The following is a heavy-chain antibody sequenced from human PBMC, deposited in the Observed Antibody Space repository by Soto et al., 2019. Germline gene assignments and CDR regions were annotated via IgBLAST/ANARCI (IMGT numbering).Heavy chain of an antibody. J-gene: IGHJ4*02. CDR1: GGSISSGGYP. V-gene: IGHV4-30-2*01. Sequence: PSETLSLTCAVSGGSISSGGYPWSWIRQPPGKGLEWIGYMYHSGSTYYNPSLKSRVTISIDRSKNQFSLKLSSVTAEDTAVYYCARVPDYWGQGILVTVSS. CDR3: ARVPDY. D-gene: IGHD2-2*01. CDR2: MYHSGST.